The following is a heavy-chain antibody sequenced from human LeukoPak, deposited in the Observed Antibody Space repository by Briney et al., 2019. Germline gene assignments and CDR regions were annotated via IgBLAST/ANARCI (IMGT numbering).Heavy chain of an antibody. CDR1: GFTFSSYW. V-gene: IGHV3-7*01. CDR3: ARDIVVVPAAMGVYYYYGMDV. D-gene: IGHD2-2*01. J-gene: IGHJ6*02. Sequence: PGGSLRLSCAASGFTFSSYWMSWVRQAPGKGLEWVANIKQDGSEKQYVDSVKGRFAISRDNAENSLYLQMNSLRDEDTAVYYCARDIVVVPAAMGVYYYYGMDVWGQGTTVTVSS. CDR2: IKQDGSEK.